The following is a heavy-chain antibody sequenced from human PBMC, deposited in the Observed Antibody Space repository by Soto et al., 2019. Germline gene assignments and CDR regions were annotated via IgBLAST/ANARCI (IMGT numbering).Heavy chain of an antibody. J-gene: IGHJ4*02. CDR2: ISGSGGST. D-gene: IGHD6-19*01. CDR3: AKVSRIAVAGYVYDY. CDR1: GFTFSSYA. V-gene: IGHV3-23*01. Sequence: GGSLRLSCAASGFTFSSYAMSWVRQAPGKGLEWVSAISGSGGSTYYADSVKGRFTISRDNSKNTLYLQMNSLRAEDTAVYYCAKVSRIAVAGYVYDYWGQGTLVTVSS.